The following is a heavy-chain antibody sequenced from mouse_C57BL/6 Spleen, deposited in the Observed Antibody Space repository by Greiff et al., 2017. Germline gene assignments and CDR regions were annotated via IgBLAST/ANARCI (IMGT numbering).Heavy chain of an antibody. V-gene: IGHV1-81*01. CDR2: IYPRSGNT. CDR1: GYTFTSYG. CDR3: ARRGITVGYFDY. D-gene: IGHD1-1*01. J-gene: IGHJ2*01. Sequence: QVQLQQSGAELARPGASVKLSCKASGYTFTSYGISWVKQRTGQGLEWIGEIYPRSGNTYYNEKFKGKATLTADKSSSTAYMELRSLTSEDSAVYFCARRGITVGYFDYWGQGTTITVSS.